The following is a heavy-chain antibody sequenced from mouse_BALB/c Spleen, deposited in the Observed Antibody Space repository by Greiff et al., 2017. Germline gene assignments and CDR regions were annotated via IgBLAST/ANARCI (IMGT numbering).Heavy chain of an antibody. CDR1: GYTFSSYW. CDR3: ARSITTVVARAY. V-gene: IGHV1-9*01. J-gene: IGHJ3*01. Sequence: QVQLQQSGAELMKPGASVKISCKATGYTFSSYWIEWVKQRPGHGLEWIGESLPGSGSTNYNEKFKGKATFTADTSSNTAYMQLSSLTSEDSAVYYCARSITTVVARAYWGQGTLVTVSA. D-gene: IGHD1-1*01. CDR2: SLPGSGST.